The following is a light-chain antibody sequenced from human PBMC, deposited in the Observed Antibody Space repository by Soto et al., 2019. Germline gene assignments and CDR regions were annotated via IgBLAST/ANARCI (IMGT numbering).Light chain of an antibody. CDR1: NLGEKY. V-gene: IGLV3-1*01. Sequence: SYELTQPPSVSVSPGQTASITCSGRNLGEKYVRWYQQKPGQSPRLVIYQDAKRPSGNPERFSGSNSGNTATLTISGTQARDEADYYCQAWDSSVVFGGGTKLTVL. CDR2: QDA. CDR3: QAWDSSVV. J-gene: IGLJ2*01.